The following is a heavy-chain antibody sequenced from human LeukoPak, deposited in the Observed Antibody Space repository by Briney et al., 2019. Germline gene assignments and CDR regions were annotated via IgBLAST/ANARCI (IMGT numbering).Heavy chain of an antibody. CDR2: IYSGGST. J-gene: IGHJ4*02. Sequence: GGSLRLSCAASGFTVSSNYMSWVRQAPGKGLEWVSVIYSGGSTYYADSVKGRFTISRDISKNTLYLQMNSLRAEDTAVYYRARDRTRDGYNQGRVFDYWGQGTLVTVSS. D-gene: IGHD5-24*01. CDR1: GFTVSSNY. CDR3: ARDRTRDGYNQGRVFDY. V-gene: IGHV3-53*05.